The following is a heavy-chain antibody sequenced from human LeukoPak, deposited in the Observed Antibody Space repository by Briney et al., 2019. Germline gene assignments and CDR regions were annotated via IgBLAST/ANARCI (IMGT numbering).Heavy chain of an antibody. CDR3: ARVSYNDNTGPSNY. Sequence: PGGSLRLSCAASGFTFSSYEMNWVRQAPGKGLEWLSYISSSGSTKYYADSVKGRFTISRDNAKNSLYLQMNSLRAEDTAVYYCARVSYNDNTGPSNYWGQGTLVTVSS. V-gene: IGHV3-48*03. CDR1: GFTFSSYE. CDR2: ISSSGSTK. J-gene: IGHJ4*02. D-gene: IGHD3-9*01.